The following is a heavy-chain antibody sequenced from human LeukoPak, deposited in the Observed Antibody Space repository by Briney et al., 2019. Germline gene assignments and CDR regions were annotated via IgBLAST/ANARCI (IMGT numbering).Heavy chain of an antibody. CDR1: GGSFSGYY. Sequence: PSETLSLTCAVYGGSFSGYYWSWVRQAPGKGLEWVSAISGSGGSTYYADSVKGRFTISRDNSKNTLYLQMNSLRAEDTAVYYCAVWVQYCTNGVCAYFDYWGQGTLVTVSS. V-gene: IGHV3-23*01. J-gene: IGHJ4*02. CDR3: AVWVQYCTNGVCAYFDY. D-gene: IGHD2-8*01. CDR2: ISGSGGST.